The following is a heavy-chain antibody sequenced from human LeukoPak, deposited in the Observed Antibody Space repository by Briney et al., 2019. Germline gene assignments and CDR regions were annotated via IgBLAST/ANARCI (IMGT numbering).Heavy chain of an antibody. Sequence: ASVKVSCKASGYTFTGYYMHWVRQAPGQGLEWMGWINPNSGGTNYAQKFQGRVTMTRDTSISTAYMELSRLRSDDTAVYYCARGAQYYYGSGSYYNLDYWGQGTLVTVSS. CDR1: GYTFTGYY. CDR3: ARGAQYYYGSGSYYNLDY. D-gene: IGHD3-10*01. J-gene: IGHJ4*02. CDR2: INPNSGGT. V-gene: IGHV1-2*02.